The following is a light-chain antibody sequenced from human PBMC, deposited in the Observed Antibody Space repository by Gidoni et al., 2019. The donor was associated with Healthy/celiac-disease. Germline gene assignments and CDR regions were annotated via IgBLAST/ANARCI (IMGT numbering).Light chain of an antibody. V-gene: IGKV1-6*01. CDR3: LQDYNYPFT. Sequence: AIQMTQSPPSLSASVGDRVTITCRASQGIRNDLGWYQQKPGKAPKLLIYVASSLQSGVPSRFSGSGSGTDFTLTISSLQHEDFATYYCLQDYNYPFTFGPGTKVDIK. J-gene: IGKJ3*01. CDR1: QGIRND. CDR2: VAS.